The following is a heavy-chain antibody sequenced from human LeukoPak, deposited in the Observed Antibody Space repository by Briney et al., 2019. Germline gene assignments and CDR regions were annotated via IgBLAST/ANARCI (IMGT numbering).Heavy chain of an antibody. D-gene: IGHD3-10*01. V-gene: IGHV4-34*01. CDR3: ASITMVRGVRIWNWFDP. Sequence: SETLSLTCAVYGGSFSGYYWSWIRQPPGKGLEWIGEINHSGSTNYNPSLKSRVTISVDTSKNQFSLKLSSVTAADTAVYYCASITMVRGVRIWNWFDPWGQGTLVTVSS. CDR1: GGSFSGYY. J-gene: IGHJ5*02. CDR2: INHSGST.